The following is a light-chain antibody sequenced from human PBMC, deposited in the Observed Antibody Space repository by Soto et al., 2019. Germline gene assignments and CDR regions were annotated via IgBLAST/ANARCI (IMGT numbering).Light chain of an antibody. Sequence: EIMLKQSPATLSLSPGERATLSCRASQSVNGLLGWYQQKPGQAPRLLIYDASKRATGIPARFSGSGFETDFTLTISSLEPEDSAVYYCQQYGSSPWTFGQGTKVEIK. J-gene: IGKJ1*01. CDR1: QSVNGL. CDR2: DAS. CDR3: QQYGSSPWT. V-gene: IGKV3-11*01.